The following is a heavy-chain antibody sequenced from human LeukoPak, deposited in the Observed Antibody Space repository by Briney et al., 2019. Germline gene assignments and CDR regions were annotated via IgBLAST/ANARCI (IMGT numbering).Heavy chain of an antibody. CDR1: GGTFSSSA. CDR2: IIPVLNIT. J-gene: IGHJ6*02. CDR3: ARDQGLTAPPPYGLDV. V-gene: IGHV1-69*04. D-gene: IGHD4/OR15-4a*01. Sequence: SVKVSCKTSGGTFSSSAITWVRQAPGRGLEWMGRIIPVLNITSYAQKFQGRVTITADTSTSTVYMELSSLRSEETAVYYCARDQGLTAPPPYGLDVWGQGTTVIVSS.